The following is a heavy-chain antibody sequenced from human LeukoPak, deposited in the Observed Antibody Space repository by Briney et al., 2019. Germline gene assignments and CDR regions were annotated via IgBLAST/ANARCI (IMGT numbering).Heavy chain of an antibody. J-gene: IGHJ4*02. Sequence: PSETLSLTCAVSGGSISSGGYSWSWIRQPPGKGLEWIGYIYHSGSTYYNPSLKSRVTISVDRSKNQFSLKLSSVTAEDTAVYYCARTSYVVRGSWEDYFDYWGQGTLVTVSS. D-gene: IGHD3-10*01. CDR2: IYHSGST. CDR3: ARTSYVVRGSWEDYFDY. CDR1: GGSISSGGYS. V-gene: IGHV4-30-2*01.